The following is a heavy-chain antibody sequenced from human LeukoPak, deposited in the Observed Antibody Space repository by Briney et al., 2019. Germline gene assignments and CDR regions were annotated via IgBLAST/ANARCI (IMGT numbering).Heavy chain of an antibody. D-gene: IGHD1-26*01. CDR3: AKDGKWASVS. V-gene: IGHV3-30*02. CDR1: GFTFS. Sequence: RGCLRLSCVGSGFTFSVHWVRQVPGKGLEWLTFIRHDGTDQHYADSVRGRFTISRDNSKNTVYLQMNSLRPEDTALYYCAKDGKWASVSWGQGTLVTVFS. CDR2: IRHDGTDQ. J-gene: IGHJ5*02.